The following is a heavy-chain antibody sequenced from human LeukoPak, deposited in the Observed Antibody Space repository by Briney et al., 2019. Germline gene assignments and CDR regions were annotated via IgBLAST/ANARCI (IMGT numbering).Heavy chain of an antibody. Sequence: PSETLSLTCTVSGGSISSSSYYWGWIRQPPGKGLEWIGSIYYSGSTYYNPSLKSRVTISVDTSKNQFSLKLSSVTAADTAVYYCARRWRSEMATIRAFDIWGQGTMVTVSS. J-gene: IGHJ3*02. CDR1: GGSISSSSYY. CDR2: IYYSGST. CDR3: ARRWRSEMATIRAFDI. V-gene: IGHV4-39*01. D-gene: IGHD5-24*01.